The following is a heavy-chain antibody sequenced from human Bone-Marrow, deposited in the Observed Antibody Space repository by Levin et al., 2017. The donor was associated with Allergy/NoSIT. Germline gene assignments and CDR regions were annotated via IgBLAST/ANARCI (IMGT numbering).Heavy chain of an antibody. J-gene: IGHJ3*02. V-gene: IGHV3-74*01. Sequence: GGSLRLSCAASGFTFSSYWMHWVRQAPGKGLVWVSRINSDGSSTSYADSVKGRFTISRDNAKNTLYLQMNSLRAEDTAVYYCARGDIVTPHDAFDIWGQGTMVTVSS. D-gene: IGHD2-21*01. CDR3: ARGDIVTPHDAFDI. CDR1: GFTFSSYW. CDR2: INSDGSST.